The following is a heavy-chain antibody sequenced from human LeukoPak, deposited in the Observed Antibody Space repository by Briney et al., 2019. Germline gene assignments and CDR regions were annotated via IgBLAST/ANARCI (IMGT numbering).Heavy chain of an antibody. D-gene: IGHD3-10*01. J-gene: IGHJ4*02. CDR3: ARISGELPDY. CDR2: IYHSGST. CDR1: GGSISSGGYY. Sequence: SQTLSLTCTVSGGSISSGGYYWSWIRQPPGKGLEWIGNIYHSGSTYYNPSLKSRVTISVDTSKNQFSLKLSSVTAADTAVYYCARISGELPDYWGQGTLVTVSS. V-gene: IGHV4-30-2*01.